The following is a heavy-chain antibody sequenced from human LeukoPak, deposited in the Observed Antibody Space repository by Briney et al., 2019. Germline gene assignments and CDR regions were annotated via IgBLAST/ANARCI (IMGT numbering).Heavy chain of an antibody. CDR1: GFTFSSYA. Sequence: GGSPRLSCAASGFTFSSYAMSWVRQAPGKGLEWVSTITGSGDNTYYTDSVKGRFTFSRDNSKSTLYLQMNSLRAEDTAVYYCAKDPTPYVGASADWGQGTLVTVSS. CDR3: AKDPTPYVGASAD. V-gene: IGHV3-23*01. CDR2: ITGSGDNT. D-gene: IGHD1-26*01. J-gene: IGHJ4*02.